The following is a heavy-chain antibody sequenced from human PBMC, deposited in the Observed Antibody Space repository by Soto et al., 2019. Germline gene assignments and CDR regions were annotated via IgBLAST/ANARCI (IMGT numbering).Heavy chain of an antibody. CDR2: ISAYNGNT. J-gene: IGHJ4*02. D-gene: IGHD6-13*01. CDR3: VRDRVAEAGPFDY. V-gene: IGHV1-18*01. CDR1: GYTFSNYG. Sequence: QVQLVQSGAKMEKPGASVTVSCKASGYTFSNYGTTWVRQAPGQGLEWIGWISAYNGNTAYAQNLQGRFTMTTDTSTNTSYMELRSLRADDTAVYYCVRDRVAEAGPFDYWGLGTLVTVSS.